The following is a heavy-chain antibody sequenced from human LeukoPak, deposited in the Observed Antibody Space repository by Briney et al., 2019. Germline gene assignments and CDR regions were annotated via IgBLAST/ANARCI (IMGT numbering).Heavy chain of an antibody. Sequence: GASVKVSCKAFGYTFTGYNMHWVRQAPREEVEWMGWINPNSGGTNYAQKFQGRVTMTRDTSISTAYMELSRLRSDDTAVYYCARDLFRGSTNYGMDVWGQGTTVTVSS. J-gene: IGHJ6*02. V-gene: IGHV1-2*02. CDR2: INPNSGGT. CDR1: GYTFTGYN. CDR3: ARDLFRGSTNYGMDV. D-gene: IGHD3-10*01.